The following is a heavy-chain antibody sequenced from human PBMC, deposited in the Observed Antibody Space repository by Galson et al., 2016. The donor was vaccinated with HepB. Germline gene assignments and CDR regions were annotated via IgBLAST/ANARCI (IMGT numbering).Heavy chain of an antibody. D-gene: IGHD6-25*01. V-gene: IGHV3-7*03. CDR2: VKEDGNVK. CDR3: ATSAAAHGNS. CDR1: GFRFTSYW. Sequence: SLRLSCATSGFRFTSYWMSWIRQAPGKGLEWVANVKEDGNVKYYVDSVRGRFTISRDNAEHSVYLQMNTLRAEDTAVYYCATSAAAHGNSWGQGTLVTVSS. J-gene: IGHJ4*02.